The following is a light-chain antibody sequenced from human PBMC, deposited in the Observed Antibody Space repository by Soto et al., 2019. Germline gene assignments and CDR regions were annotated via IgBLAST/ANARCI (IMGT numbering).Light chain of an antibody. CDR2: AAS. CDR1: QTISNY. CDR3: QQSYSSPRT. Sequence: DIQMTQSPSSLSASVGDRATLTCRASQTISNYVSWYQQKPGKAPKCLIYAASTLQSGVPSRFSGSGSGTDFTLSIDSLQPEDFATYYCQQSYSSPRTFGQGTKVELK. J-gene: IGKJ1*01. V-gene: IGKV1-39*01.